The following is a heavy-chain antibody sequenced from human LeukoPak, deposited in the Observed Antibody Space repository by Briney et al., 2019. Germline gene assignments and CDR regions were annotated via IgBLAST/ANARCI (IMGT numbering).Heavy chain of an antibody. V-gene: IGHV5-51*01. CDR3: ARHHSASYFYDWYFDL. CDR1: AYIFTTSC. J-gene: IGHJ2*01. Sequence: GESLKISCKGSAYIFTTSCIARGRQMPGKGREGLGTIFPGDSDARYSPSFQGQVTISADKSFSTAYLQWSSLKASDTAMYYCARHHSASYFYDWYFDLWGRGTLVTVSS. D-gene: IGHD1-26*01. CDR2: IFPGDSDA.